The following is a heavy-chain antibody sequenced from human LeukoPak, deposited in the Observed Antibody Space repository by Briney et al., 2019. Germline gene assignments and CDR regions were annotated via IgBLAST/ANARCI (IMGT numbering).Heavy chain of an antibody. J-gene: IGHJ5*02. D-gene: IGHD2/OR15-2a*01. CDR2: ISAYNGST. Sequence: GASVKDSCKASGYTFTSYGISWVRQAAGQGLEWMGWISAYNGSTNYAQKLQGRVTMTTDTSTSPAYIELRSLRSDDTAVYYCARGGIAFNWFDPWGQGTLFTVSS. V-gene: IGHV1-18*04. CDR3: ARGGIAFNWFDP. CDR1: GYTFTSYG.